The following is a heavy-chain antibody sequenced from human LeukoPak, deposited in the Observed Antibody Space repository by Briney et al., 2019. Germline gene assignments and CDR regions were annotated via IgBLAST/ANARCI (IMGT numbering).Heavy chain of an antibody. V-gene: IGHV4-34*01. CDR3: ARGRRPDW. CDR2: INHSGST. Sequence: SETLSLTCTVSGGSISSYYWSWIRQPPGKGLEWIGEINHSGSTNYNPSLKSRVTISVDTSKNQFSLKLSSVTAADTAVYYCARGRRPDWWGQGTLVTVSS. CDR1: GGSISSYY. D-gene: IGHD3-9*01. J-gene: IGHJ4*02.